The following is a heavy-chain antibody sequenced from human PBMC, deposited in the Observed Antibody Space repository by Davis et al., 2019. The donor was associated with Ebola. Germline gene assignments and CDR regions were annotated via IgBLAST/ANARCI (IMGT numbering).Heavy chain of an antibody. Sequence: MPGGSLRLSCTVSGGSIRSYYWNWIRQAPGKGLEWIGYIFYTGRTNYNPSLKSRVTISVDTSKNQFSLKLSSGTAADTAVYYCAREAGMGIFEIWGQGTMVTVSS. CDR2: IFYTGRT. CDR1: GGSIRSYY. J-gene: IGHJ3*02. V-gene: IGHV4-59*01. D-gene: IGHD6-13*01. CDR3: AREAGMGIFEI.